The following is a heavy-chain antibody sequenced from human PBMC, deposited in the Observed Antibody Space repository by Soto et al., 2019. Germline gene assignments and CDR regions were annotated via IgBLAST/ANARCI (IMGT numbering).Heavy chain of an antibody. J-gene: IGHJ4*01. V-gene: IGHV3-30*04. CDR1: GFMFSAYA. CDR2: ISYDGTNK. Sequence: QVQLMESGGGVVQPGRSLRLSCAASGFMFSAYAMLWVRQAPGKGLEWVAAISYDGTNKYYADSIKGRFTISRDNSANTLFLQVNSLRREDTAMYYCARDPSPYTSGWYGIDFWGHGTLVTVSS. CDR3: ARDPSPYTSGWYGIDF. D-gene: IGHD6-19*01.